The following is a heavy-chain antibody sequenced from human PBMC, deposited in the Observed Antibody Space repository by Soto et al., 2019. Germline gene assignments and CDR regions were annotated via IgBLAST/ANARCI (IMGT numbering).Heavy chain of an antibody. CDR1: GFTFSTAW. CDR3: TTPSSGYNWVDAFNI. D-gene: IGHD5-12*01. J-gene: IGHJ3*02. CDR2: IKSKSDGGTT. V-gene: IGHV3-15*01. Sequence: ETLSLSCAASGFTFSTAWMNWVRQAPGKGLEWVGRIKSKSDGGTTDYSAPVKGRFTISRDDAKKTLYLQMNILKIEYIGMYNCTTPSSGYNWVDAFNIRGQRTRVTVSS.